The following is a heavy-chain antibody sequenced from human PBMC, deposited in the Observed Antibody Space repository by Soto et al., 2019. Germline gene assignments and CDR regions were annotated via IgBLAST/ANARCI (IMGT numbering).Heavy chain of an antibody. CDR2: INHSGST. Sequence: ASETLSLTCAVYGGSFSGYYWSWIRQPPGKGLEWIGEINHSGSTNYNPSLKSRVTISVDTSKNQFSLKLSSVTAADTAVYYCARGQEDIVVVPAAMFDPWGQGTLVTVSS. V-gene: IGHV4-34*01. CDR1: GGSFSGYY. D-gene: IGHD2-2*01. CDR3: ARGQEDIVVVPAAMFDP. J-gene: IGHJ5*02.